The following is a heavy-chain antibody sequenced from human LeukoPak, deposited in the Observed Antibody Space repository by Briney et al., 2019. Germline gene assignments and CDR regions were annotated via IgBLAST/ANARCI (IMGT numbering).Heavy chain of an antibody. Sequence: GGSLRLSCAAAGFTFSNYWMHWVRQAPGKGLVWVSRIKSDGRTNYADSVKGRFTISRDNAKNTVSRQMNSLRAEDTGVYYCARAPSEIGGYYPEYFRHWGQGTLVTVSS. CDR1: GFTFSNYW. J-gene: IGHJ1*01. D-gene: IGHD3-22*01. CDR2: IKSDGRT. V-gene: IGHV3-74*01. CDR3: ARAPSEIGGYYPEYFRH.